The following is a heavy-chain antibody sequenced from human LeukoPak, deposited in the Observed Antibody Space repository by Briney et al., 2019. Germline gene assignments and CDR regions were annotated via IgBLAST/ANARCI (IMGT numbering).Heavy chain of an antibody. CDR1: GGTFSSYA. CDR2: IIPILGIA. Sequence: VASVKVSCKASGGTFSSYAISWVRQAPGQGLEWMGRIIPILGIANYAQKFQGRVTITADKSTSTAYMELSSLRSEDTAVYYCARGMTITRIAAAGTLLDYWGQGTLVTVSS. V-gene: IGHV1-69*04. J-gene: IGHJ4*02. CDR3: ARGMTITRIAAAGTLLDY. D-gene: IGHD6-13*01.